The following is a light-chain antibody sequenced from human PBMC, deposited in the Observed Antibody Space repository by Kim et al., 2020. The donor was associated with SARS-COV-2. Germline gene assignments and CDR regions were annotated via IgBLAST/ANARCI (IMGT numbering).Light chain of an antibody. CDR3: QAWDNNAGV. Sequence: VSLEQTATITCSGSSLGERYVFWYQQRPGQSPVLVIYQDHRRPSGIPERFSGSHSGNTATLDISGTQAMDEADYYCQAWDNNAGVFGTGTKVTVL. CDR2: QDH. CDR1: SLGERY. V-gene: IGLV3-1*01. J-gene: IGLJ1*01.